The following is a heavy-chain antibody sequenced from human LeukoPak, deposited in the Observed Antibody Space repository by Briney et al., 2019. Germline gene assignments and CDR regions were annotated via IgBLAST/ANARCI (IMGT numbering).Heavy chain of an antibody. Sequence: ASVKVSCKASGYTFTGAYMHWVRQAPGQGLEWVGWINPNSGETKFAPKFQGRVTMTRDTSLGTAFMDRGGLRSDDSAVYYCARVLFNSGYDSWGQGSLVTVSS. CDR2: INPNSGET. J-gene: IGHJ5*01. D-gene: IGHD4-23*01. CDR3: ARVLFNSGYDS. CDR1: GYTFTGAY. V-gene: IGHV1-2*02.